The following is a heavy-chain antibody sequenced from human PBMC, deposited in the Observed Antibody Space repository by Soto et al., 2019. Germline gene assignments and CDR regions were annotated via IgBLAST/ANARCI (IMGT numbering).Heavy chain of an antibody. CDR1: GGSISSYY. J-gene: IGHJ1*01. V-gene: IGHV4-59*08. CDR3: ARLGAYYQAMDS. D-gene: IGHD3-22*01. CDR2: IYYSGST. Sequence: PSETLSLTCTVSGGSISSYYWSWIRQPPGKGLEWIGYIYYSGSTNYNPSLKSRVTISVDTSKNEVSLKLTSVTAADTAVYFCARLGAYYQAMDSWGQGTLVTVSS.